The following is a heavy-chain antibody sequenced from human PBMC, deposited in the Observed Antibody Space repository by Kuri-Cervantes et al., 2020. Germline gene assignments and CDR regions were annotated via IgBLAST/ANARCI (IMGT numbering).Heavy chain of an antibody. CDR3: ARDSEYCSGGSCYSA. CDR1: GGSVSSGSYY. CDR2: IYYSGST. D-gene: IGHD2-15*01. J-gene: IGHJ4*02. V-gene: IGHV4-61*01. Sequence: ESLKISCTVSGGSVSSGSYYLSWIRQPPGKGLEWIGYIYYSGSTNYNPSLKSRVTISVDTSKNQFSLKLSSVTAADTAVYYCARDSEYCSGGSCYSAWGQGTPVTVSS.